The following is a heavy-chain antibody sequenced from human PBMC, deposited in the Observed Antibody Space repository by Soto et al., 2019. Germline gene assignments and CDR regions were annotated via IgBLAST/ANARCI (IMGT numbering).Heavy chain of an antibody. CDR1: GYTFTDFH. D-gene: IGHD2-21*01. V-gene: IGHV1-2*02. CDR2: INPNSGGT. CDR3: TRNPYCGHRDSLTSGAFDV. Sequence: QVQLLQGGGEVKQPGASVRVSCKTSGYTFTDFHIHWVRQAPGQTLEWMGWINPNSGGTVYAPKSQDLVTKSRDTYLTTVYLQIARLKSGDTAMYFCTRNPYCGHRDSLTSGAFDVWGQGTVVTVSS. J-gene: IGHJ3*01.